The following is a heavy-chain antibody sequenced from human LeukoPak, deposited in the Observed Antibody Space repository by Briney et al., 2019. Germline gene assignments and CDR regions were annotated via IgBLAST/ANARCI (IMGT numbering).Heavy chain of an antibody. J-gene: IGHJ5*02. CDR2: ISGSGGNT. CDR3: AKPGWLNP. CDR1: GFPFNSYA. V-gene: IGHV3-23*01. Sequence: GGPLTLSCAASGFPFNSYAMNWARQAPGKGLEWVSAISGSGGNTYYGDSVKGRFPISRDHSKNTLYLQMNSLRAEDTAVYFCAKPGWLNPWGQGTLVTVSS.